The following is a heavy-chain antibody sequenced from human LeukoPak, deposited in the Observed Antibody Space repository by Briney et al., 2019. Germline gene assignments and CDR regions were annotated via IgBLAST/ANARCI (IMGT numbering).Heavy chain of an antibody. J-gene: IGHJ5*02. CDR2: IYTSGST. V-gene: IGHV4-4*07. D-gene: IGHD3-22*01. CDR3: ARDRNYDSCGYYSLPNWFDP. Sequence: PSETLSLACTVSGGSISSYYWSWIRQPAGKGLEWIGRIYTSGSTNYNPSLKSRVTMSVDTSKNQFSLKLSSVTAADTAVYYCARDRNYDSCGYYSLPNWFDPWGQGTLVTVSS. CDR1: GGSISSYY.